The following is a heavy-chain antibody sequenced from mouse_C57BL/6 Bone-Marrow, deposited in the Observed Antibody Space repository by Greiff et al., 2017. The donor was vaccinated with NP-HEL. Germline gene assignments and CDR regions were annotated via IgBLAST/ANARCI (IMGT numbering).Heavy chain of an antibody. D-gene: IGHD2-5*01. J-gene: IGHJ2*01. Sequence: QVQLQQPGAELVKPGASVKLSCKASGYTFTSYWMQWVKQRPGQGLEWIGEIAPSDSYTNYNQKFKGKATLTVYTSSSTAYMQLSSLTSEDSAVYYCARRPYYSNYDFDYWGQGTTLTVSS. CDR3: ARRPYYSNYDFDY. CDR2: IAPSDSYT. V-gene: IGHV1-50*01. CDR1: GYTFTSYW.